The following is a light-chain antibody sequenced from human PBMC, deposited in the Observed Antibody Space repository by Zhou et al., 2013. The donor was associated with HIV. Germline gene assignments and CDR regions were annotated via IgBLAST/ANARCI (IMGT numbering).Light chain of an antibody. Sequence: EIVLTQSPDTLSLSPGERAALSCRASQSVSNNYLAWYQQKLAQPPRLLVFDASNRATGIPAKFSGSGSGTDFALTISRLEPEDFAVYYCQQYDSSIPTFGQGTKVEIK. CDR2: DAS. V-gene: IGKV3-20*01. CDR3: QQYDSSIPT. J-gene: IGKJ1*01. CDR1: QSVSNNY.